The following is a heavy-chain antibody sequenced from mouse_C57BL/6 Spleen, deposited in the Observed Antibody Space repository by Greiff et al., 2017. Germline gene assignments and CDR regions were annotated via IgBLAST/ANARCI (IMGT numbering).Heavy chain of an antibody. CDR2: INPNNGGT. Sequence: EVQLQQSGPELVKPGASVKIPCKASGYTFTDYNMDWVKQSHGKSLEWIGDINPNNGGTIYNQKFKGKATLTVDKSSSTAYMELRSLTSEDTAVYYCARWYCGSGSAWFADWGQGTLVTVAA. D-gene: IGHD1-1*01. CDR3: ARWYCGSGSAWFAD. CDR1: GYTFTDYN. V-gene: IGHV1-18*01. J-gene: IGHJ3*01.